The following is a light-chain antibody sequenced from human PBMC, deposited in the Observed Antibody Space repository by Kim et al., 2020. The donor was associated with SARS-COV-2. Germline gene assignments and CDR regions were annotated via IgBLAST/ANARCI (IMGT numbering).Light chain of an antibody. CDR3: QQYDDWPPWT. CDR1: QSVSSN. J-gene: IGKJ1*01. CDR2: GAS. V-gene: IGKV3-15*01. Sequence: ATLSVPPGERSTLPFRASQSVSSNVAWYQQKPGQAPRLLIYGASTRATGIPARFSGSGSGTEFTLTISSLQSEDLAVYHCQQYDDWPPWTFGQGTKVDI.